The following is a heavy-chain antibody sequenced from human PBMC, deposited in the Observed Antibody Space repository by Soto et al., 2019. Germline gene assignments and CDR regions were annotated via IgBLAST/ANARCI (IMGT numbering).Heavy chain of an antibody. Sequence: QLQLQESGPGLVKPSETLSLTCTVSGASISSSTYYWGWIRQPPGKGLEWIGTFFYNGNTFYNPSLQSRVTISVDTSKNQFSLNLASVTAADTAVYYCAIRFHYHWSPWGQGTLVTVSS. CDR3: AIRFHYHWSP. D-gene: IGHD3-10*01. J-gene: IGHJ5*02. V-gene: IGHV4-39*01. CDR2: FFYNGNT. CDR1: GASISSSTYY.